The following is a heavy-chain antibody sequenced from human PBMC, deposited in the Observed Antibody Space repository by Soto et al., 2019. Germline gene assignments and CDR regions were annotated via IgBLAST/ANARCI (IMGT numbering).Heavy chain of an antibody. D-gene: IGHD3-22*01. V-gene: IGHV3-15*01. CDR1: GFTFSNAW. Sequence: GGALRLSCAASGFTFSNAWMSWVRQAPGKGLEWVGRIKSKTDGGTTDYAAPVKGRFTISRDDSKNTLYLQMNSLKTEDTAVYSCTTSRTTMIVVVMTFYDYWGQGTLVTVSS. J-gene: IGHJ4*02. CDR2: IKSKTDGGTT. CDR3: TTSRTTMIVVVMTFYDY.